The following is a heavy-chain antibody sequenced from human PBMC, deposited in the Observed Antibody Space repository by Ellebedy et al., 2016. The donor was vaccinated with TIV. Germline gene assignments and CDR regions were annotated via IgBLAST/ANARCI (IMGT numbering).Heavy chain of an antibody. Sequence: ASVKVSXKASKYTFSNCDIYWVRQATGQGLEWMGWMNPNSGKTVYAQKFQGRVTMTRNTSISTAYMEVNSLTSEDTAVYYCARDGRDVAVGPSDLGGGMDVWGQGTTVIVSS. V-gene: IGHV1-8*01. CDR3: ARDGRDVAVGPSDLGGGMDV. CDR1: KYTFSNCD. D-gene: IGHD2-2*01. CDR2: MNPNSGKT. J-gene: IGHJ6*02.